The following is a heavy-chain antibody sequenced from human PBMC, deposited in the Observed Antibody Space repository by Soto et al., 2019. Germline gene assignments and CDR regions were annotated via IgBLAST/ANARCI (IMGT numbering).Heavy chain of an antibody. D-gene: IGHD5-12*01. J-gene: IGHJ4*02. V-gene: IGHV3-30*18. CDR1: GFTFSNYD. CDR3: AKDQGDGYNQLGAFDY. Sequence: GGSLRLSCAASGFTFSNYDMHWVRQAPGKGLEWVAVISYDGSNKYYADSVKGRFTISRDNSKNALYLQMNSLRAEDTAVYYCAKDQGDGYNQLGAFDYWGQGTLVTVSS. CDR2: ISYDGSNK.